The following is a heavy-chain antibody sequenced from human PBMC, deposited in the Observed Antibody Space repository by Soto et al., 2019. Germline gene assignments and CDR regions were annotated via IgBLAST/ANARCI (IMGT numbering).Heavy chain of an antibody. CDR1: GGTFSSYT. V-gene: IGHV1-69*02. CDR3: XXXXYGSGSHDY. D-gene: IGHD3-10*01. Sequence: QVQLVQSGAEVKKPGSSVKVSCKASGGTFSSYTISWVRQAPGQGLEWMGRIIPILGIANYAQKFQGRVTITADKSTXXXXXXLXXXXXXXXXXXXXXXXXYGSGSHDYWGQGTLVTVSS. CDR2: IIPILGIA. J-gene: IGHJ4*02.